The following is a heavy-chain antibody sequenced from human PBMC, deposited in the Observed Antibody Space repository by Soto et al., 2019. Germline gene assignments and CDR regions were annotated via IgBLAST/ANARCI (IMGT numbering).Heavy chain of an antibody. CDR1: GFIFSNYW. J-gene: IGHJ4*01. CDR3: ARVGIGWYEDYDY. CDR2: IKQDGTEE. Sequence: PGGSLRLSCAASGFIFSNYWMSWVRQAPGKGPEWVANIKQDGTEEYYLDSVKGRFTISRDNTKNSLSLQMSSLGAEDTALYYCARVGIGWYEDYDYWGLGTLVTVAS. D-gene: IGHD6-19*01. V-gene: IGHV3-7*01.